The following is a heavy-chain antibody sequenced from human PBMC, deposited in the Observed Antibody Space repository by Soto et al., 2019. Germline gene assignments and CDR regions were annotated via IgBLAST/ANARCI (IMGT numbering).Heavy chain of an antibody. J-gene: IGHJ4*02. Sequence: SETLSLTCAVYGGSFSGYYWSWIRQPPGKGLEWIGEINHSGSTNYNPSLKSRVTISVDTSKNQFSLKLSSVTAADTAVYYCAGSPVATIYGGYFDYWGQGTLVTVS. CDR1: GGSFSGYY. V-gene: IGHV4-34*01. CDR2: INHSGST. D-gene: IGHD5-12*01. CDR3: AGSPVATIYGGYFDY.